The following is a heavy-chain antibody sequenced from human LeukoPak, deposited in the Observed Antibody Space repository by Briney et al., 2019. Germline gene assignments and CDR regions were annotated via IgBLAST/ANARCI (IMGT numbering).Heavy chain of an antibody. D-gene: IGHD6-19*01. CDR1: GYTFTGYH. Sequence: GASVKVSCKASGYTFTGYHMHWVRQAPGQGLEWMGWINPNSGGTNYEQKFQGRVTMTRDTSISTAYMELSRLRSDDTAVYYCARASSGWYHRFDYWGQGTLVTVSS. CDR3: ARASSGWYHRFDY. CDR2: INPNSGGT. J-gene: IGHJ4*02. V-gene: IGHV1-2*02.